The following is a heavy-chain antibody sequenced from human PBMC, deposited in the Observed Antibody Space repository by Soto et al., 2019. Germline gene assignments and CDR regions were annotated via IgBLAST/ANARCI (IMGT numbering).Heavy chain of an antibody. CDR1: GFTFSSYG. D-gene: IGHD2-2*01. CDR3: AKDPLSRCSSTSCYAEDYYYYGMDV. J-gene: IGHJ6*02. CDR2: ISYDGSNK. Sequence: GGSLRLSCASSGFTFSSYGMHWVRQATGKGLEWVAVISYDGSNKYYADSVKGRFTISRDNSKNTLYLQMNSLRAEDTAVYYCAKDPLSRCSSTSCYAEDYYYYGMDVWGQGTTVTVSS. V-gene: IGHV3-30*18.